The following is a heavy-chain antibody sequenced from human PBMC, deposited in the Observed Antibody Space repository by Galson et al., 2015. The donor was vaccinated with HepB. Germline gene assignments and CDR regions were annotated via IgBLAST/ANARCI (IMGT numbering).Heavy chain of an antibody. CDR2: ISAGAEKI. V-gene: IGHV3-23*01. CDR3: AQDVAVARIT. D-gene: IGHD2-15*01. Sequence: SLRLSCAGSGFTFWSYGMAWVRQAPGKGLEWVSSISAGAEKIYYADSVKGRFTVSRDNSRNTLYLQMDRLRADDTAFYYCAQDVAVARITWGQGTLVTVSS. CDR1: GFTFWSYG. J-gene: IGHJ1*01.